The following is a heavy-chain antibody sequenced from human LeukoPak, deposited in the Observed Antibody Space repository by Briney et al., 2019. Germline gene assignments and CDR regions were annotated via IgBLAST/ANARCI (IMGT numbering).Heavy chain of an antibody. D-gene: IGHD3-22*01. CDR3: ARERGDYYDSSGSLYGMDV. CDR1: GFTVSSNY. Sequence: GGSPRLSCAASGFTVSSNYMSWVRQAPGKGLEWVSVIYSGGSTYYADSVKGRFTISRDNSKNTLYLQMNSLRAEDTAVYYCARERGDYYDSSGSLYGMDVWGQGTTVTVSS. V-gene: IGHV3-66*01. CDR2: IYSGGST. J-gene: IGHJ6*02.